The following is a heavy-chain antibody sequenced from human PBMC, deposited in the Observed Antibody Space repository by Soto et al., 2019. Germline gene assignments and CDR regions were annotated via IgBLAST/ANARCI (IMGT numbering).Heavy chain of an antibody. Sequence: SETLSLTCSVYGSSLSDNYCNWLRQPPGKGLEWIGEINHSGSPNYSPSLKSRVTMSFDTSKNQFSLNLTSVTAADTAVYYCARARFSQWSQDYYGLDVWGQGTTVTVSS. D-gene: IGHD3-3*01. CDR3: ARARFSQWSQDYYGLDV. CDR2: INHSGSP. CDR1: GSSLSDNY. V-gene: IGHV4-34*01. J-gene: IGHJ6*02.